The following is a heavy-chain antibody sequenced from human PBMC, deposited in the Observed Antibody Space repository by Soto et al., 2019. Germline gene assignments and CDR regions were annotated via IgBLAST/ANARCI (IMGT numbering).Heavy chain of an antibody. Sequence: ASVKVSCKASGYTFTSYYMHWVRQAPGQGLEWMGIINPSGGSTSYAQKFQGRVTMTRDTSTSTVYMELSSLRSEDTAVYYCARDYAAVAGRDYYYGMDVWGQGTTVTVSS. CDR1: GYTFTSYY. CDR2: INPSGGST. CDR3: ARDYAAVAGRDYYYGMDV. J-gene: IGHJ6*02. D-gene: IGHD6-19*01. V-gene: IGHV1-46*01.